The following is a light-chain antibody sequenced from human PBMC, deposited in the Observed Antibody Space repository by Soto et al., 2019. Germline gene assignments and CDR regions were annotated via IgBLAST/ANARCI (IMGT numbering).Light chain of an antibody. V-gene: IGKV1-8*01. Sequence: AIRMTQSPSSLSASTGDRVTITCRASQSISSYLAWYQQKPGKAPKLLIYAASNLQSGVPSRFSGSGSGTDFTLTISSLQPEDFATYFCQKSYSTPPWTFGQGTKVDIK. CDR2: AAS. CDR1: QSISSY. J-gene: IGKJ1*01. CDR3: QKSYSTPPWT.